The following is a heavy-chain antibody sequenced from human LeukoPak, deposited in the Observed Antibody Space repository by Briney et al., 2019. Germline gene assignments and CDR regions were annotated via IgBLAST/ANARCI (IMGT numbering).Heavy chain of an antibody. J-gene: IGHJ4*02. V-gene: IGHV4-59*01. CDR2: IYYSGST. CDR3: ARVVEMATITSYFDY. Sequence: SETLSLTCTVSGGPISSYYWSWIRQPPGKGLEWIGYIYYSGSTNYNPSLKSRVTISVDTSKNQFSLKLSSVTAADTAVYYCARVVEMATITSYFDYWGQGTLVTVSS. D-gene: IGHD5-24*01. CDR1: GGPISSYY.